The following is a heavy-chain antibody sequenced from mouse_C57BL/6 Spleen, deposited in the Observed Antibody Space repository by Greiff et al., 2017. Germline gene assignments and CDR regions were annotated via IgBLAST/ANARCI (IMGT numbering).Heavy chain of an antibody. CDR2: ISDGGSYT. Sequence: EVKLMESGGGLVKPGGSLKLSCAASGFTFSSYAMSWVRQTPEKRLEWVATISDGGSYTYYPDNVKGRFTISRDNAKNNLYLQMSHLKSEDTAMYYCARDGQLGRYAMDYWGQGTSVTVSS. D-gene: IGHD4-1*02. CDR3: ARDGQLGRYAMDY. CDR1: GFTFSSYA. J-gene: IGHJ4*01. V-gene: IGHV5-4*01.